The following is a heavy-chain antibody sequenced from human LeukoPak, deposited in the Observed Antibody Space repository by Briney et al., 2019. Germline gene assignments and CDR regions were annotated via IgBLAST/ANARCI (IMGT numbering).Heavy chain of an antibody. CDR3: ARDPPGSSLEY. J-gene: IGHJ4*02. Sequence: PGGSLRLSCAVSGFTFSSYSMNWVRQAPGKGLEWVSYISSSGGTMYSADSVKGRFIFSRANTRNSLWLQMSSLRDGDTCFYYSARDPPGSSLEYWGQGTLVTVSS. CDR2: ISSSGGTM. V-gene: IGHV3-48*02. D-gene: IGHD3-10*01. CDR1: GFTFSSYS.